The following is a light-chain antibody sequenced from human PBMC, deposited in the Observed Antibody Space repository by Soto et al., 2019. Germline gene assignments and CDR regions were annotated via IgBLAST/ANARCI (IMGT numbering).Light chain of an antibody. V-gene: IGKV3D-15*01. J-gene: IGKJ1*01. Sequence: EVVMTQSPATLSVSPGGRVTLSCRASQSVGNNLAWYQQRPGQPPRLLIYGASTRDTGVPTRFSGSGSGTEFTLTITSLQSEDFAVYYCQQYNNWPLWTFGQGTKVDIK. CDR1: QSVGNN. CDR3: QQYNNWPLWT. CDR2: GAS.